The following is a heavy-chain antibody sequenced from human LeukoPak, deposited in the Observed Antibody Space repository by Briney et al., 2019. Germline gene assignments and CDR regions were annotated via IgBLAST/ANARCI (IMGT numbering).Heavy chain of an antibody. D-gene: IGHD1-7*01. Sequence: SETLSLTCAVYGGSFSNYYWSWIRQPPGKGLEWIGEINDSGRIDYNPSLMSRVTISVDTSKNQFSLRLTSVTARDTAVYYCARRWNYGRNYYIDVWGKGATVSVSS. CDR3: ARRWNYGRNYYIDV. CDR1: GGSFSNYY. V-gene: IGHV4-34*01. CDR2: INDSGRI. J-gene: IGHJ6*03.